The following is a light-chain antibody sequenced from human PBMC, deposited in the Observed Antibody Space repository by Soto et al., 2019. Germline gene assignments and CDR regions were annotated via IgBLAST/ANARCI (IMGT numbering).Light chain of an antibody. CDR1: QGIGSY. CDR2: AAS. V-gene: IGKV1-9*01. CDR3: QQLNSWT. Sequence: DIQLTQSPSFLSASVGDRVTITCRASQGIGSYLAWYQQKPGKAPKLLIYAASTLQSGVQSRFSGSGSGTEFTLTISSLQPEDFATYYCQQLNSWTFGQGTKVEIK. J-gene: IGKJ1*01.